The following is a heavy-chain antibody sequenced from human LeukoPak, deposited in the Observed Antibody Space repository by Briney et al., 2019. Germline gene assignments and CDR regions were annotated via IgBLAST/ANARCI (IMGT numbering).Heavy chain of an antibody. Sequence: KPSETLSLTCTVSGXSISSYYWSWIRQPPGKGLEWIGYIYYSGSANYNPSLKSRATISVDTSKKQFSLKVSSVTAADTAVYYCARLSVTTTFFDYWGQGTLVTVSS. CDR2: IYYSGSA. V-gene: IGHV4-59*08. D-gene: IGHD4-17*01. J-gene: IGHJ4*02. CDR3: ARLSVTTTFFDY. CDR1: GXSISSYY.